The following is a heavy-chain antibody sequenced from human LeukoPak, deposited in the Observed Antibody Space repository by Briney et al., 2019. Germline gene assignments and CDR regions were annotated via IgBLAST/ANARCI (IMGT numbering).Heavy chain of an antibody. CDR3: AREGPVLRFLEWSTKRHNWFDP. D-gene: IGHD3-3*01. V-gene: IGHV1-69*06. Sequence: GASVKVSCKASGGTFSSYAISWVRQAPGQGLEWMGGIIPIFGTANYAQKFQGRVTITADKSTSTAYMELSSLRSEDTAVYYCAREGPVLRFLEWSTKRHNWFDPWGQGTLVTVSS. J-gene: IGHJ5*02. CDR1: GGTFSSYA. CDR2: IIPIFGTA.